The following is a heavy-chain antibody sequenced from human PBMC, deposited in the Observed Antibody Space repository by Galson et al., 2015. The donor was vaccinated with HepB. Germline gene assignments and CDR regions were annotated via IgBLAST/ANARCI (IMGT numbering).Heavy chain of an antibody. CDR3: TRGLVVRAAIPFYYYYMDV. V-gene: IGHV6-1*01. CDR1: GDSVSSNSAA. J-gene: IGHJ6*03. Sequence: CAISGDSVSSNSAAWNWIRQSPSRGLEWLGRTYYRSKWYNDYAVSVKSRITINPDTSKNQFSLQLNSVTPEDTAVYYCTRGLVVRAAIPFYYYYMDVWGKGTTVTVSS. CDR2: TYYRSKWYN. D-gene: IGHD2-2*01.